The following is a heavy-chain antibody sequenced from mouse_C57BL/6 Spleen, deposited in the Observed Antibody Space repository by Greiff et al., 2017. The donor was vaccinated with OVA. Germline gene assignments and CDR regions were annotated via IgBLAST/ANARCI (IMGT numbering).Heavy chain of an antibody. CDR1: GYTFTSYW. V-gene: IGHV1-52*01. CDR3: ARGYYGRGFAY. D-gene: IGHD1-1*01. CDR2: IDPSDSET. Sequence: QVQLQQPGAELVRPGSSVKLSCKASGYTFTSYWMHWVKQRPIQGLEWIGNIDPSDSETHYNQKFKDKATLTVDKSSSTAYMQLSSLTSEDSAVYYCARGYYGRGFAYWGQGTLVTVSA. J-gene: IGHJ3*01.